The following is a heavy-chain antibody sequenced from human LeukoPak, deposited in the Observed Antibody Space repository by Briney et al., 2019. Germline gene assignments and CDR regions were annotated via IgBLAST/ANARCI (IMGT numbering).Heavy chain of an antibody. CDR2: IKQDGSEK. CDR1: GFTFSGFA. CDR3: ARERWLQLRRYFDY. V-gene: IGHV3-7*01. J-gene: IGHJ4*02. Sequence: GGTLRLSCAASGFTFSGFAMSWIRQAPGKGLEWVANIKQDGSEKYYVDSVRGRFTISRDNAKNSLYLQMNSLRVEDTAVYYCARERWLQLRRYFDYWGQGTLVTVSS. D-gene: IGHD5-24*01.